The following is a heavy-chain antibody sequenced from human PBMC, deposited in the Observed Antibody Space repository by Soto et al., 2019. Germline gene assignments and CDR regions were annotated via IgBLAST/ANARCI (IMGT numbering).Heavy chain of an antibody. V-gene: IGHV3-23*01. CDR2: ISGSGIST. CDR3: VKPPVITASYYYYDMDV. Sequence: GGSLRLSCAASGFTFSTYPMSWVHQAPGKGLEWVSGISGSGISTYYTDSVKGRFTISRDNSKNTVFLQMNSLRDEDTAVYYCVKPPVITASYYYYDMDVWGQGT. CDR1: GFTFSTYP. D-gene: IGHD4-4*01. J-gene: IGHJ6*02.